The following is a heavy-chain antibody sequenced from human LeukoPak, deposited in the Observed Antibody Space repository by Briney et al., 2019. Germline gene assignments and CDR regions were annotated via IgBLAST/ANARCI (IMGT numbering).Heavy chain of an antibody. J-gene: IGHJ3*01. V-gene: IGHV5-51*01. Sequence: GESLKISCKGSGYSFTSYWIAWVRQMPGKGLEWMGIIYPGDSVTRYSPSFEGQVTISADKSITTAYLQWSSLKASDTAMYYCERGNYGDYISDASDLWGQGTMVTVSS. D-gene: IGHD4-17*01. CDR2: IYPGDSVT. CDR1: GYSFTSYW. CDR3: ERGNYGDYISDASDL.